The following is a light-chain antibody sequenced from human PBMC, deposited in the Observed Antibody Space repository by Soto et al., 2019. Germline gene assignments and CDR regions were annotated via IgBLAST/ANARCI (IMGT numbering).Light chain of an antibody. Sequence: QSALTQPPSASGSPGQSVTISCTGSNSDVGGYNFVSWYQHHPGKPPKLIIYEVAKRPSGVSDRFSGSKSGNTASLTVSGLQAEDEADYYCNSYAGRNTFVVFGGGTKLTVL. CDR2: EVA. CDR1: NSDVGGYNF. CDR3: NSYAGRNTFVV. V-gene: IGLV2-8*01. J-gene: IGLJ2*01.